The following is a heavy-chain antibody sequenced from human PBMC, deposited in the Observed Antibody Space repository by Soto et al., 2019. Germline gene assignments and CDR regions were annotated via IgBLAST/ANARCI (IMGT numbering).Heavy chain of an antibody. CDR2: IYYSGST. V-gene: IGHV4-39*01. CDR3: ARHPNDFWSDFVRDYYFDY. D-gene: IGHD3-3*01. J-gene: IGHJ4*02. CDR1: GGSISSSSYY. Sequence: QLQLQESGPGLVKPSETLSLTCTVSGGSISSSSYYWGWIRQPPGKGLEWIGSIYYSGSTYYNPSLKSRVTISVDTSKNQFSLKLSSVTAADTAVYYCARHPNDFWSDFVRDYYFDYWGQGTLVTVSS.